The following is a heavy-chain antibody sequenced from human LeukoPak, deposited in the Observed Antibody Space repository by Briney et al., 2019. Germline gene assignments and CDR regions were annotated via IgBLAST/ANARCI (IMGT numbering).Heavy chain of an antibody. D-gene: IGHD6-19*01. CDR3: ARGGRKAVAGPDY. CDR2: IYYSGST. Sequence: SETLSLTCTVPSDFISTYYWSWIRQPPGKGLEWIGYIYYSGSTNYNPSLKSRVTISVDTSKNQFSLKLSSVTAADTAVYYCARGGRKAVAGPDYWGQGTLVTVSS. J-gene: IGHJ4*02. CDR1: SDFISTYY. V-gene: IGHV4-59*01.